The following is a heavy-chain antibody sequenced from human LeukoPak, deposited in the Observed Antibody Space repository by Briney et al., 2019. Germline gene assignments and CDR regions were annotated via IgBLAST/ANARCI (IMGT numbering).Heavy chain of an antibody. CDR1: GFTFSSYA. J-gene: IGHJ3*02. D-gene: IGHD2-2*01. CDR2: ISGSGGST. V-gene: IGHV3-23*01. Sequence: PGGSLRLSCAASGFTFSSYAMSRVRQAPGKGLEWVSAISGSGGSTYYADSVKGRFTISRDNSKNTLYLQMNSLRAEDTAVYYCANPDRSSTGRYVGVAFDIWGQGTMVTVSP. CDR3: ANPDRSSTGRYVGVAFDI.